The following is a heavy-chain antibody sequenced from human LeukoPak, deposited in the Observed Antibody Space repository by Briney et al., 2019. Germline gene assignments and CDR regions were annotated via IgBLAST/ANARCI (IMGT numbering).Heavy chain of an antibody. CDR2: IYSGGST. Sequence: GGSLRLSCAASGFTVSSNYMSWVRQAPGKGLEWVSVIYSGGSTYYADSVKGRFTISRDNSRNSLYVQINSLRGEDTAVYHCARDGSDRMAVATYHYYGMDVWGQGTTVIVS. CDR1: GFTVSSNY. V-gene: IGHV3-53*05. D-gene: IGHD5-12*01. CDR3: ARDGSDRMAVATYHYYGMDV. J-gene: IGHJ6*02.